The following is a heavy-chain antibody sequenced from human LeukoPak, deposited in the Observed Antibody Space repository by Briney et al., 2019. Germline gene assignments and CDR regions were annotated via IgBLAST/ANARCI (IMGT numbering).Heavy chain of an antibody. CDR1: GYTFTGYY. CDR2: INPNSGGT. D-gene: IGHD3-22*01. Sequence: GASVKVSCKASGYTFTGYYMHWVRQAPGQGLEWTGRINPNSGGTNYAQKFQGRVTMTRDTSISTAYMELSRLRSDDTAVYYCARVLLWDYYDSSNDAFDIWGQGTMVTVSS. CDR3: ARVLLWDYYDSSNDAFDI. V-gene: IGHV1-2*06. J-gene: IGHJ3*02.